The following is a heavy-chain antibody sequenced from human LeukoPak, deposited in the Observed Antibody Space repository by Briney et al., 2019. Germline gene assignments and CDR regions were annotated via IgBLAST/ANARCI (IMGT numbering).Heavy chain of an antibody. CDR2: ISGSGGST. D-gene: IGHD6-19*01. CDR3: AKDLNLIAVAGIDSGFDY. Sequence: PGGSLRLSCAASGFTFSSYAMSWVRQAPGKGLEWVSAISGSGGSTYYADSVKGRFTISRDNSKNTLYLQMNSLRAEDTAVYYCAKDLNLIAVAGIDSGFDYWGQGTLVTVSS. V-gene: IGHV3-23*01. J-gene: IGHJ4*02. CDR1: GFTFSSYA.